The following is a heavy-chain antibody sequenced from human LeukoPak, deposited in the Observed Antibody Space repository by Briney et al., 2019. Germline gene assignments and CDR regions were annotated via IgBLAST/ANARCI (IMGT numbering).Heavy chain of an antibody. J-gene: IGHJ4*02. Sequence: PSETLSLTCTVSGYSISSGFYWGWIRPPPGKGLEWIGSIYHSGSTNYNPSLKSRVTISVDTSKNQFSLKLSSVTAADTAVYYCARRRNYDILTALDYWGQGTLVTVSS. CDR2: IYHSGST. CDR1: GYSISSGFY. CDR3: ARRRNYDILTALDY. V-gene: IGHV4-38-2*02. D-gene: IGHD3-9*01.